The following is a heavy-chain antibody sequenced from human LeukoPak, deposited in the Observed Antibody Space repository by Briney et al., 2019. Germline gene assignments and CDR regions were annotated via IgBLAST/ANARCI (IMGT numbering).Heavy chain of an antibody. CDR3: AKSVSYSSSWYVHYGMDV. V-gene: IGHV3-66*01. D-gene: IGHD6-13*01. CDR2: IYSGGST. J-gene: IGHJ6*02. CDR1: GFTVSSNY. Sequence: GGSLRLSCAASGFTVSSNYMSWVRQAPGKGLEWVSVIYSGGSTYYADSVKGRFTISRDNSKNTLYLQMNSLRAEDTAVYYCAKSVSYSSSWYVHYGMDVWGQGTTVTVSS.